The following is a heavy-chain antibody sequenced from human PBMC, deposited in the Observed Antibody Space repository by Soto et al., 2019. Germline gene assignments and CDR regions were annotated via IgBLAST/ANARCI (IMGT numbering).Heavy chain of an antibody. Sequence: GASVKVSCKAFGYTLISYYIHWVRQAPGQGLEWMGMINPSGGSTSYAQKFQVSVIMTADTPTSTVYMELSSLRSEDTAVYYCARVESSGWYGFDYWGQGTLVTVSS. CDR3: ARVESSGWYGFDY. V-gene: IGHV1-46*01. CDR1: GYTLISYY. D-gene: IGHD6-19*01. CDR2: INPSGGST. J-gene: IGHJ4*02.